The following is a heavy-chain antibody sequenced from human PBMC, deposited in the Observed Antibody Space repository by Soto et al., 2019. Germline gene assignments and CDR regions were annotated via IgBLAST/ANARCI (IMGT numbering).Heavy chain of an antibody. CDR1: GFTFSSYA. CDR3: ARDLRDTAMAEPGVDYYYYGMDV. Sequence: GGSLRLSCAASGFTFSSYAMHWVRQAPGKGLEWVAVISYDGSNKYYADSVKGRFTISRDNSKNTLYLQMNSLRAEDTAVYYCARDLRDTAMAEPGVDYYYYGMDVWGQGTTVTVPS. D-gene: IGHD5-18*01. CDR2: ISYDGSNK. J-gene: IGHJ6*02. V-gene: IGHV3-30-3*01.